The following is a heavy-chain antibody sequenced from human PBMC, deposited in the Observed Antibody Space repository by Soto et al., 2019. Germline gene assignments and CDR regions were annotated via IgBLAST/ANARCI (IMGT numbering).Heavy chain of an antibody. CDR3: ARVEGIAAAGTYYYYYYGMDV. J-gene: IGHJ6*02. Sequence: ASVKVCCKAPGYTFTSSDISWVRQAPGQGLEWMGWISAYNGNTNYAQKLQGRVTMTTDTSTSTAYMELRSLRSDDTAVYYCARVEGIAAAGTYYYYYYGMDVWG. V-gene: IGHV1-18*01. CDR1: GYTFTSSD. CDR2: ISAYNGNT. D-gene: IGHD6-13*01.